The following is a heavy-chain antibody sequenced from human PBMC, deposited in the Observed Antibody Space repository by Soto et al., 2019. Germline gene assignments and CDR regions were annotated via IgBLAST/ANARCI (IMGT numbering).Heavy chain of an antibody. CDR1: GFTFSSYW. Sequence: EVQLVESGGGLVQPGGSLRLSCAASGFTFSSYWMSWVRQAPVKGLEWVGNIKQDGSEKNYVDFVEGRFTISRDNAENSLDWKMNSLRAGDAAVYYCARIASAGRGWDVWGQGTTVVVSS. V-gene: IGHV3-7*01. D-gene: IGHD6-13*01. CDR2: IKQDGSEK. J-gene: IGHJ6*02. CDR3: ARIASAGRGWDV.